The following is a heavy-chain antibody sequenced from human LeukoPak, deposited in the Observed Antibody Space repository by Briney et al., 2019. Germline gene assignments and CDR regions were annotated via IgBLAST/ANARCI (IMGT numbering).Heavy chain of an antibody. D-gene: IGHD2/OR15-2a*01. CDR2: IIPILGIA. Sequence: ASVTVSCKASGGTFSSYAISWVRQAPGQGLEWMGRIIPILGIANYAQKFQGRVTITADKSTSTAYMELSSLRSEDTAVYYCARGRNPAPVDYWGQGTLVTVSS. CDR1: GGTFSSYA. J-gene: IGHJ4*02. V-gene: IGHV1-69*04. CDR3: ARGRNPAPVDY.